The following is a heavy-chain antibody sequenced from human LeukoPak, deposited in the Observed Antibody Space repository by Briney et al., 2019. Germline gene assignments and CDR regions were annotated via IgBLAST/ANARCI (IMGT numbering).Heavy chain of an antibody. CDR1: GYAFTSYY. CDR3: ARDGTIFGVDRYYYYGMDV. V-gene: IGHV1-46*01. J-gene: IGHJ6*02. Sequence: ASVKVSCKASGYAFTSYYMHWVRQAPGQGLEWMGIINPSGGSTSYAQKFQGRVTMTRDTSTSTVYMELSSLRSEDTAVYYCARDGTIFGVDRYYYYGMDVWGQGTTVTVSS. D-gene: IGHD3-3*01. CDR2: INPSGGST.